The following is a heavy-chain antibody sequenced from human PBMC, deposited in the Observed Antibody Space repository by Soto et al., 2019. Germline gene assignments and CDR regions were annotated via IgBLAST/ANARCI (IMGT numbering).Heavy chain of an antibody. CDR1: GFTFTSYA. Sequence: PGGSLRLSFAASGFTFTSYAMSWVRQAPGKGLEWVSAISGSGGSTYYADSVKGRFTISRDDSKNTLYLQMNSLRAEDTAVYYCARERGGSYYYMDVWGKGTTVTVSS. CDR3: ARERGGSYYYMDV. CDR2: ISGSGGST. D-gene: IGHD3-16*01. J-gene: IGHJ6*03. V-gene: IGHV3-23*01.